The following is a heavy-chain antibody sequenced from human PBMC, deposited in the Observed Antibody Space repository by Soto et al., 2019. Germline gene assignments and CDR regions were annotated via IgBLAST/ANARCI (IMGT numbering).Heavy chain of an antibody. CDR3: AKWYYYDSRPRKYFDY. CDR1: GFTFSSYA. V-gene: IGHV3-23*01. CDR2: VSGSGGTT. Sequence: EVQLLESGGGLVQPGGSVRLSCAASGFTFSSYAMSWVRQAPGKGLEWVSAVSGSGGTTYYADSVKGRFTISRDNSKNTVDLQMNSLGVEDTAVYYCAKWYYYDSRPRKYFDYGGQGTLVIVSS. D-gene: IGHD3-22*01. J-gene: IGHJ4*02.